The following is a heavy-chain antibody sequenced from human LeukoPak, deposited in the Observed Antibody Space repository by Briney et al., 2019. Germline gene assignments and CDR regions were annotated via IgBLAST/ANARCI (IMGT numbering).Heavy chain of an antibody. J-gene: IGHJ6*03. CDR1: GFTFSSYW. Sequence: GGSLRLSCAASGFTFSSYWMSWVRQAPGKGLEWVANIKQDGSEKYYVDSVKGRFTISRDNAKNSLYLQMNSLRAEDTAVYYCARMVRGVIMKPDYYYYYMDVWGKGTTVTISS. CDR2: IKQDGSEK. D-gene: IGHD3-10*01. V-gene: IGHV3-7*01. CDR3: ARMVRGVIMKPDYYYYYMDV.